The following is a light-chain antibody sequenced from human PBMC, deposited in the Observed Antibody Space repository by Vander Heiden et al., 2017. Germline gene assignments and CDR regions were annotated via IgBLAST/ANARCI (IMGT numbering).Light chain of an antibody. J-gene: IGLJ2*01. CDR2: ADT. Sequence: QSVLMQPPSASGAPGHRLTIFCTGNSINIGSGYSVHWYQQLPGTAPKLIIYADTNRPSGVPDRFSGSKSGSSASLAIAGLQAEDEADYYCQSYDSNLRGVFGGGTKLTVL. CDR3: QSYDSNLRGV. CDR1: SINIGSGYS. V-gene: IGLV1-40*01.